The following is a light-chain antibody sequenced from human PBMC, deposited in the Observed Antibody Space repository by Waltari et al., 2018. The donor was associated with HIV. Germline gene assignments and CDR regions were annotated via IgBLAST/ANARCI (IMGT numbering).Light chain of an antibody. Sequence: EIWLTQSPSTLSASGGDRVAITCRAGQNVGAFLAWYQQTPGKPPKLMIFQASILEGGFPSRFSGSVSGSDFTLTINGLQSDDFATYYCHQYASFSGTFGQGTKVEL. CDR2: QAS. J-gene: IGKJ2*01. CDR1: QNVGAF. CDR3: HQYASFSGT. V-gene: IGKV1-5*03.